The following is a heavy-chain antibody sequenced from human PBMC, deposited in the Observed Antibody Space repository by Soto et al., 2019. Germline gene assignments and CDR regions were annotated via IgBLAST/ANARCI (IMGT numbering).Heavy chain of an antibody. CDR3: ARDRDYAFHYMDV. D-gene: IGHD3-3*01. V-gene: IGHV4-31*03. CDR1: GGSISSGGYY. CDR2: IYYSGST. Sequence: QVQLQESGPGLVKPSQTLSLTCTVSGGSISSGGYYWSWIRQHPGKGLEWIGYIYYSGSTYFNPSLKSRVTISVDTSKNQFSLKLSSVTAADTAVYYCARDRDYAFHYMDVWGKGTTVTVSS. J-gene: IGHJ6*03.